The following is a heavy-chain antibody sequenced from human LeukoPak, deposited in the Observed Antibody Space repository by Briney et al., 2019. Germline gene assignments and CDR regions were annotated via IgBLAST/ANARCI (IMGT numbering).Heavy chain of an antibody. Sequence: GGSLRLSCAASGFTFSSHAMHWVRQAPGKGLEWVAVISHDGSNKYYADSVKGRFTISRDNAKNSLHLQMNSLRAEDTAVYYCARGSGRDTWGQGTLVTVSS. J-gene: IGHJ5*02. CDR2: ISHDGSNK. CDR3: ARGSGRDT. D-gene: IGHD6-19*01. CDR1: GFTFSSHA. V-gene: IGHV3-30-3*01.